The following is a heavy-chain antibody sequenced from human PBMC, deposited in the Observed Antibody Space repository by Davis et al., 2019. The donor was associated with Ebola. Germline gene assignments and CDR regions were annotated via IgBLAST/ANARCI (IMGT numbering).Heavy chain of an antibody. D-gene: IGHD1-1*01. CDR3: ADVETGSDY. CDR1: GFTFNSYS. Sequence: GGSLRLSCSASGFTFNSYSMFWVRQAPGKGLQYFSAINNIGDRTYYADSGKGRFTISRDNSENTLYLQMNTLRADDTAVYYCADVETGSDYWGQGTLVTVSS. V-gene: IGHV3-64*04. CDR2: INNIGDRT. J-gene: IGHJ4*02.